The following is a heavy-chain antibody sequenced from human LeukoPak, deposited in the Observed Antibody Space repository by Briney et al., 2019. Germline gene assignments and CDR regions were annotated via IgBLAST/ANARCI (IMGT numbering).Heavy chain of an antibody. Sequence: GGSLRLSCAASGFTISSDAMSWVRQAPGKGLEWVSAISGSGGSTYYADSVKGRFTISRDNSKNTLYLQMNSLRAEDTAVYYCAKDDQVYDILTGYYPRYDYWGQGTLVTVSS. CDR2: ISGSGGST. CDR1: GFTISSDA. CDR3: AKDDQVYDILTGYYPRYDY. D-gene: IGHD3-9*01. V-gene: IGHV3-23*01. J-gene: IGHJ4*02.